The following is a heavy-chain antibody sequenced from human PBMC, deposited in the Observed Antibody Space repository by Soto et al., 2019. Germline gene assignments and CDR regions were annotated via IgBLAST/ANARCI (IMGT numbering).Heavy chain of an antibody. D-gene: IGHD3-9*01. Sequence: SETLSLTCTVSGDSISSGGYYWSWIRQRPGEGLEWIGYIYYSGSTYYNPSLKSRVTISVDTSKNQFSLKLSSVTAADTAVYYCARVLYYDILTGYLQYYFDYWGQGTLVTVSS. CDR2: IYYSGST. CDR1: GDSISSGGYY. CDR3: ARVLYYDILTGYLQYYFDY. V-gene: IGHV4-30-4*08. J-gene: IGHJ4*02.